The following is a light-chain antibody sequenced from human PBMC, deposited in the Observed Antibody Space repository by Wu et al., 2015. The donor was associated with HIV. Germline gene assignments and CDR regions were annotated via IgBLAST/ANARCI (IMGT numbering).Light chain of an antibody. CDR2: GAS. CDR3: QQYEKSPRT. CDR1: QSLSSSY. Sequence: IVLTQSPGTLSLSPGERATLSCRASQSLSSSYLAWYQQKPGQAPRLLIYGASSRATGIPERFSGSGSGTDFTLTISRLEPEDFAVYYCQQYEKSPRTFGKGPRWKSN. J-gene: IGKJ1*01. V-gene: IGKV3-20*01.